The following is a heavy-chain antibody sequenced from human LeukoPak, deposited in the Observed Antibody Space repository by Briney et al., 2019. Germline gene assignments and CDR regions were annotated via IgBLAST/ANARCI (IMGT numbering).Heavy chain of an antibody. CDR1: GGSISGSSYY. V-gene: IGHV4-39*07. Sequence: SETLSLTCTVSGGSISGSSYYWGWIRQPPGKGLEWIGSIYYSGSTYYNPSLKSRVTISVDTSKNQFSLRLSSVTVADTAVYYCARGRDTYMDVWGRGTTVTVSS. CDR3: ARGRDTYMDV. J-gene: IGHJ6*03. CDR2: IYYSGST.